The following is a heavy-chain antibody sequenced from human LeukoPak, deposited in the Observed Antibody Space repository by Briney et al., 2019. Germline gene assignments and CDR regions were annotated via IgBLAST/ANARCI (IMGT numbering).Heavy chain of an antibody. J-gene: IGHJ4*02. Sequence: GGSLRLSCAASGFIFSNSWMTWVRQAPGKGLEWVANIKQDGSEKSYVDSVKGRFTISRDNAKNSLFLQMNSLRDEDTAVYYCVRGRGLDYWGQGTLVTVSS. CDR1: GFIFSNSW. CDR2: IKQDGSEK. V-gene: IGHV3-7*01. CDR3: VRGRGLDY.